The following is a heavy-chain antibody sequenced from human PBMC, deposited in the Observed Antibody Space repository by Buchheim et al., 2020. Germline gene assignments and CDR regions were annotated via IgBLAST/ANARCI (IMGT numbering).Heavy chain of an antibody. Sequence: QLQLQESGPGLVKPSETLSLTCTVSGGSISSSSYYWGWIRQPPGKGLEWIGSIYYSGSTYYNPSLKSRVTISVDTSKNQFSLKLSSVTAADTAVYYCARDLNWDYYDSSGYYYFDYWGQGTL. D-gene: IGHD3-22*01. CDR3: ARDLNWDYYDSSGYYYFDY. V-gene: IGHV4-39*07. J-gene: IGHJ4*02. CDR1: GGSISSSSYY. CDR2: IYYSGST.